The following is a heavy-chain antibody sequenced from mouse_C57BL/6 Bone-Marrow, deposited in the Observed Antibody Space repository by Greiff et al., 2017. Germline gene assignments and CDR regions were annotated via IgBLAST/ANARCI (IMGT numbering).Heavy chain of an antibody. J-gene: IGHJ1*03. V-gene: IGHV3-6*01. CDR3: AREGYYGNYNWYFDV. Sequence: EVQVVESGPGLVKPSQSLSLTCSVTGYSITSGYYWNWIRQFPGNKLEWMGYISYDGSNNYNPSLKNRISITRDTSKNQFFLKLNSVTTEDTATYYCAREGYYGNYNWYFDVWGTGTTVTVSS. CDR1: GYSITSGYY. CDR2: ISYDGSN. D-gene: IGHD2-1*01.